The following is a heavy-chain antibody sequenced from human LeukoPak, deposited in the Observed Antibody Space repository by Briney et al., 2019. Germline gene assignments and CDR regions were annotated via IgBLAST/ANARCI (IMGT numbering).Heavy chain of an antibody. CDR2: ISGSGGST. D-gene: IGHD6-13*01. CDR3: AKDPRQQLGGHNWFDP. V-gene: IGHV3-23*01. J-gene: IGHJ5*02. Sequence: GGSLRLSCAASGFTFSSYAMSWVRQAPGKRLEWVSAISGSGGSTYYADSVKGRFTISRDNSKNTLYLQMNSLRAEDTAVYYCAKDPRQQLGGHNWFDPWGQGTLVTVSS. CDR1: GFTFSSYA.